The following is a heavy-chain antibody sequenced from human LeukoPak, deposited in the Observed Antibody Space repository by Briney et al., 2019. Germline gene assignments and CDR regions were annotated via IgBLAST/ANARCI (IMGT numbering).Heavy chain of an antibody. CDR2: ISYDGSNK. CDR3: ARDLGYYDILTGHHDAFDI. Sequence: GGSLRLSCAASGFTFSSYAMHWVRQAPGKGLEWVAVISYDGSNKYYADSVKGRFTISRDNAKNSLYLQMNSLRAEDTAVYYCARDLGYYDILTGHHDAFDIWGQGTMVTVSS. CDR1: GFTFSSYA. V-gene: IGHV3-30-3*01. D-gene: IGHD3-9*01. J-gene: IGHJ3*02.